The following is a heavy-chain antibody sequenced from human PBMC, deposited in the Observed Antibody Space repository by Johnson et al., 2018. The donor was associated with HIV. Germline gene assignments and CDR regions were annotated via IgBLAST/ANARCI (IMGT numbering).Heavy chain of an antibody. CDR3: ARDWDAYGAFDI. D-gene: IGHD1-26*01. J-gene: IGHJ3*02. CDR1: GFTFSSYV. Sequence: QVQLVESGGGVVQPGRSLRLSCAASGFTFSSYVIHWVRQPPGKGLEWVAVISSDGSAKYYADSVKGPFTISRDNSKNTLYLQLNTLRAADTAVYYCARDWDAYGAFDIWGQGTMVTVSS. CDR2: ISSDGSAK. V-gene: IGHV3-30-3*01.